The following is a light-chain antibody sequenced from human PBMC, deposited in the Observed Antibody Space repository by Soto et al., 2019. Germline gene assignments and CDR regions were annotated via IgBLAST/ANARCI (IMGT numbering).Light chain of an antibody. Sequence: EIVLTQSPATLSLSPGERATLSCRASQSVSSYLAWYQQKPGQAPRLLIYETSNRATGIPARFSGSGSRTDFSLTISSLEPEDFAVYYCQQRSNWPRTFGQGTKVEIK. CDR3: QQRSNWPRT. J-gene: IGKJ1*01. V-gene: IGKV3-11*01. CDR2: ETS. CDR1: QSVSSY.